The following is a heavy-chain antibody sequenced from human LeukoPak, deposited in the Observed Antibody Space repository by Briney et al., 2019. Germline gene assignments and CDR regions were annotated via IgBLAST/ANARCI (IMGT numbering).Heavy chain of an antibody. V-gene: IGHV3-30*18. CDR2: ISYDGSNK. Sequence: PGRSLRLSCAASGFTFSSYGMHWVRQAPGKGLEWVAVISYDGSNKYYADSVKGRFTISRDNSKNTLYLQMNSLRAEDTAVYYCAKDIWRRSGSYSYYFDYWGQGPLVTVSS. J-gene: IGHJ4*02. CDR3: AKDIWRRSGSYSYYFDY. D-gene: IGHD3-10*01. CDR1: GFTFSSYG.